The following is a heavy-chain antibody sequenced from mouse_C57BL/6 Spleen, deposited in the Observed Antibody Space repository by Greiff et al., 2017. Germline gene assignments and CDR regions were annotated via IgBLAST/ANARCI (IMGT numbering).Heavy chain of an antibody. CDR3: AREGSGSWFAY. V-gene: IGHV3-6*01. Sequence: EVQLQESGPGLVKPSQSLSLTCSVTGYSITSGYYWNWIRQFPGNKLEWMGYISYDGSNNYNPSLKNRISITRDPSKNQFFLKLNSVTTEDTATYYCAREGSGSWFAYWGQGTLVTVSA. CDR2: ISYDGSN. J-gene: IGHJ3*01. CDR1: GYSITSGYY.